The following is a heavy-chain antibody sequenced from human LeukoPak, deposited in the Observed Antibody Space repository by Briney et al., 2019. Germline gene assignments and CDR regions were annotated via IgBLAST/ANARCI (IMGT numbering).Heavy chain of an antibody. CDR1: GGSISSGGYY. V-gene: IGHV4-31*03. CDR2: IYYSGST. Sequence: PSPTLSLACTVSGGSISSGGYYWSWIRQHPGKGLEWIGYIYYSGSTYYNPSLKSRVTISVDTSKNQFSLKLSSVTAADTAVYYCARASALYSNYDPRYYGMDVWGQGTTVTVSS. CDR3: ARASALYSNYDPRYYGMDV. D-gene: IGHD4-11*01. J-gene: IGHJ6*02.